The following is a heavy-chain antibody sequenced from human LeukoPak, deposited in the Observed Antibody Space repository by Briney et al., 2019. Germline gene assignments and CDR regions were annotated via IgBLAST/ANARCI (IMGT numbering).Heavy chain of an antibody. CDR1: GFTFSSYS. V-gene: IGHV3-21*01. J-gene: IGHJ6*02. CDR2: ISSSSSYI. Sequence: GRSLRLSCAASGFTFSSYSMNWVRQAPGRGLERVSSISSSSSYIYYADSVKGRFTISRDNAKNSLYLQMNSLRAEDTAVYYCAREDVVVAAMLYYYYGMDVWGQGTTVTVSS. CDR3: AREDVVVAAMLYYYYGMDV. D-gene: IGHD2-15*01.